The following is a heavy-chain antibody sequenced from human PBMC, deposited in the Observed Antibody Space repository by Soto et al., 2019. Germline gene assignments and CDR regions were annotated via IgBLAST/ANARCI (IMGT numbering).Heavy chain of an antibody. CDR2: IHYSGST. CDR1: GGSVNIGTYY. V-gene: IGHV4-61*01. J-gene: IGHJ4*02. CDR3: ASGYSGYDFYY. Sequence: SETLSLTCTVPGGSVNIGTYYWSWIRQPPGKGLEWIGFIHYSGSTNYNTSLKDQVTMSVDTSKNQNSLKLSSVTAADTAVYYCASGYSGYDFYYWGQGTPVTVSS. D-gene: IGHD5-12*01.